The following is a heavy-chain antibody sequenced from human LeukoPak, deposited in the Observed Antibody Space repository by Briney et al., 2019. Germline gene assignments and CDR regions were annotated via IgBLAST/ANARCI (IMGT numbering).Heavy chain of an antibody. J-gene: IGHJ4*02. D-gene: IGHD5-24*01. CDR1: GVSISSYD. Sequence: PSGTLSLTCTVSGVSISSYDWSWIRQPPGKGLEWIGYIYYSGSTNYNASLKSRVTISVDTSKNQFSLKLSSVTAADTAVYYCARLGDGDNLRYFDYWGQGTLVTVSS. CDR2: IYYSGST. V-gene: IGHV4-59*08. CDR3: ARLGDGDNLRYFDY.